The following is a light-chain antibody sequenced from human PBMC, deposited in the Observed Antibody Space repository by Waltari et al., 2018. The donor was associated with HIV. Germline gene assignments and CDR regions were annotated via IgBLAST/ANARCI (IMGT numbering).Light chain of an antibody. Sequence: DIVMTQSPLSLPVTPGEPASISCRSSQSLLHSNGYNYMNWYLQKPVQSPQLLIYMVSYRAPGVPDRFSGSGSGTDFTLKITRVEAEDVGVYYCMQNVQIPLTFGGGTKVEIK. CDR2: MVS. V-gene: IGKV2-28*01. CDR1: QSLLHSNGYNY. J-gene: IGKJ4*01. CDR3: MQNVQIPLT.